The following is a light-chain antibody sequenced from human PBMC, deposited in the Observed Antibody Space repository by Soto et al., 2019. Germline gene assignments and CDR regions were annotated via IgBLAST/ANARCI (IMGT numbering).Light chain of an antibody. CDR2: DVS. V-gene: IGLV2-14*01. Sequence: SVLTQPASVSGSPGQSITISCPGTSNDVGGYNYVSWYQQHPGKAPKLMIYDVSNRPSGVSNRFSGSKSGNTASLTISGLQAEDEADYYCSSYTSSSTGVFGTGTKVTVL. J-gene: IGLJ1*01. CDR1: SNDVGGYNY. CDR3: SSYTSSSTGV.